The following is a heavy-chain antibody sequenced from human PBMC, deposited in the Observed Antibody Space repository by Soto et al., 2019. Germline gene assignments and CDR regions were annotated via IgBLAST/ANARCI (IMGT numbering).Heavy chain of an antibody. Sequence: EVPLVESGGGLVQPGRSLRLSCAASGFTFGDYAMHWVRQAPGKGLEWVSSISWNSGTIDDADSVKGRFTISRDNAKNSLYLQMNSLRAEDTALYYCAKDTSPRISMVRGVITQSYYHYGMDVWGQGTTVTVSS. D-gene: IGHD3-10*01. CDR3: AKDTSPRISMVRGVITQSYYHYGMDV. CDR2: ISWNSGTI. CDR1: GFTFGDYA. V-gene: IGHV3-9*01. J-gene: IGHJ6*02.